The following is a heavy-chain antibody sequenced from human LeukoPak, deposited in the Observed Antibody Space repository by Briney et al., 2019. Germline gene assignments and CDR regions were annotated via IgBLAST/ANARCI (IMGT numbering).Heavy chain of an antibody. CDR1: GLTVSSYG. CDR3: ARARASGRSGFDY. V-gene: IGHV3-48*02. Sequence: GGSLRLSCVASGLTVSSYGMNWVRQAPGKGLEWVSYISSSSSTIYYADSMKGRFTISRDNAKNSLDLQMNSLRDEDTAVYYCARARASGRSGFDYWGQGTLVTVSP. D-gene: IGHD2-15*01. CDR2: ISSSSSTI. J-gene: IGHJ4*02.